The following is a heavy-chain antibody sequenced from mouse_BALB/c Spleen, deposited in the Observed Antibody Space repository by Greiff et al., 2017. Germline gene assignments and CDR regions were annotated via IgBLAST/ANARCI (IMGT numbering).Heavy chain of an antibody. CDR1: GFDFSRYW. J-gene: IGHJ3*01. V-gene: IGHV4-1*02. D-gene: IGHD2-4*01. CDR3: ARSYDYEYWFAY. CDR2: INPDSSTI. Sequence: EVQLQESGGGLVQPGGSLKLSCAASGFDFSRYWMSWVRQAPGKGLEWIGEINPDSSTINYTPSLKDKFIISRDNAKNTLYLQMSKVRSEDTALYYCARSYDYEYWFAYWGQGTLVTVSA.